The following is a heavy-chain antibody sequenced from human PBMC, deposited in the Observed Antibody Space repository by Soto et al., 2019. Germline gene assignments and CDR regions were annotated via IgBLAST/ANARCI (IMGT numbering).Heavy chain of an antibody. CDR1: GFSLSTSGMC. Sequence: SGPTLVNPTQTLTLTCTFSGFSLSTSGMCVSWIRQPPGKALEWLALIDWDDDKYYSTSLKTRLTISKDTSKNQVVLTMTNMDPVDTATYYCARLYYYDSSGYYESGYWGQGTLVTVSS. V-gene: IGHV2-70*01. CDR2: IDWDDDK. D-gene: IGHD3-22*01. CDR3: ARLYYYDSSGYYESGY. J-gene: IGHJ4*02.